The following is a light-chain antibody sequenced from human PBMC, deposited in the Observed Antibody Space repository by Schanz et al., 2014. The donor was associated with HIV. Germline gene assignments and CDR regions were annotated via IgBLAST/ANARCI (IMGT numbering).Light chain of an antibody. CDR2: EVS. V-gene: IGLV2-23*02. CDR1: RNDVGTYNL. Sequence: QSALTQPASVSGSPGQSITISCTGTRNDVGTYNLVSWYQQHPGKAPQLMIYEVSNRPSGVSNRFSGSKSGNTASLTISGLQAEDEADYYCCSYAGSYTYVFGTGTKLTVL. CDR3: CSYAGSYTYV. J-gene: IGLJ1*01.